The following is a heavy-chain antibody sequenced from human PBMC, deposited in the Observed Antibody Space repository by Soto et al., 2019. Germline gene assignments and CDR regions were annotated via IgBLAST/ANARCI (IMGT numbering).Heavy chain of an antibody. D-gene: IGHD6-13*01. J-gene: IGHJ4*02. CDR2: VSYAGVT. CDR3: ARYRSRHQSPDS. CDR1: GGSLNNFY. Sequence: SETLSLTCSVSGGSLNNFYLTLIRQPPGNGLEWIAHVSYAGVTKYNPSLQSRDTISVDTSKSHFSLNLNSVSAADTAIYYCARYRSRHQSPDSCGQGPLVTVSS. V-gene: IGHV4-59*12.